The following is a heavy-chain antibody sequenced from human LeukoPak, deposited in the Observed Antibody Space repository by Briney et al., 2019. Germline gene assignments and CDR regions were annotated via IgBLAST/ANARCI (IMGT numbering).Heavy chain of an antibody. CDR3: ARGSGTNYYYYMDV. D-gene: IGHD1-1*01. CDR1: GGSISSHY. CDR2: IYYSGSS. J-gene: IGHJ6*03. Sequence: PSETLSLTCTVSGGSISSHYWSWIRQPPGKGLEWIGYIYYSGSSKYNPSLKSRVTISVDTSKNQFSLKLSSVTAADTAVYYCARGSGTNYYYYMDVWGKGTTVTVSS. V-gene: IGHV4-59*11.